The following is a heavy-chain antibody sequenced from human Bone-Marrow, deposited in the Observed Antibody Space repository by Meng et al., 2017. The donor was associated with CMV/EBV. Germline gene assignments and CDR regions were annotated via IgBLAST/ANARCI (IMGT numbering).Heavy chain of an antibody. CDR1: GGTFSSYA. Sequence: SVKVSCNASGGTFSSYAISWVRQAPGQGLEWMGGIIPIFGTANYAQKFQGRVTITTDESTSTAYMELSSLRSEDTAVYYCARDLTTGRSYDAFDIWGQGTMVTVSS. CDR3: ARDLTTGRSYDAFDI. D-gene: IGHD1-1*01. V-gene: IGHV1-69*05. CDR2: IIPIFGTA. J-gene: IGHJ3*02.